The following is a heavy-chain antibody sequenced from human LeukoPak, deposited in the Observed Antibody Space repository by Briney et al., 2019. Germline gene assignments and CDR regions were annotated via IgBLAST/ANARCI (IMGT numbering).Heavy chain of an antibody. V-gene: IGHV4-59*11. CDR3: ASSGSSSLGVFDY. Sequence: SETLSLTCTVSGGSISSHYWSWIRQPPGKGLEWIGYIYYSGSTNYNPSLKSRVTISVDTSKNQFSLKLSSVTAADTAVYYCASSGSSSLGVFDYWGQGTLVTVSS. CDR1: GGSISSHY. J-gene: IGHJ4*02. D-gene: IGHD6-6*01. CDR2: IYYSGST.